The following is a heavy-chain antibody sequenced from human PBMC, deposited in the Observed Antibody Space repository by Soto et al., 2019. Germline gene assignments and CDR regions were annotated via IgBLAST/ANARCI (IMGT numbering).Heavy chain of an antibody. CDR1: GYSFTSYW. CDR2: IYPGDSDT. J-gene: IGHJ3*02. CDR3: AGSRDGYKLAFDI. D-gene: IGHD5-12*01. V-gene: IGHV5-51*01. Sequence: GESLKISCKGSGYSFTSYWIGWVRQMPGKGLEWMGIIYPGDSDTRYSPSFQGQVTISADKSISTAYLQWSSLKASDTARYYCAGSRDGYKLAFDIWGQGTMVTVSS.